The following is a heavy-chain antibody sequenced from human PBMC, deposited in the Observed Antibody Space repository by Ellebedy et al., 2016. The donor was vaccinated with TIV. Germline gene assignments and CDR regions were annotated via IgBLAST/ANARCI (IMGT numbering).Heavy chain of an antibody. D-gene: IGHD1-20*01. V-gene: IGHV3-23*01. CDR2: FSGSGGST. CDR3: AKTYNWNYFDY. Sequence: GGSLRLXCAASGFTFSSYAMSWVRQAPGKGLEWVSAFSGSGGSTYYADSVKGRFTISRDNSKNTLYLQMNSLRAEDTAIYFCAKTYNWNYFDYWGQGTLVTVSS. CDR1: GFTFSSYA. J-gene: IGHJ4*02.